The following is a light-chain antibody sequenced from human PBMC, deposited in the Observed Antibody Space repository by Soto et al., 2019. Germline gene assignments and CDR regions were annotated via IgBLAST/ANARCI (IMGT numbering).Light chain of an antibody. CDR1: SSDVGGYSY. CDR2: EVS. V-gene: IGLV2-14*01. CDR3: SSYTSSSTWV. J-gene: IGLJ3*02. Sequence: QSVLTQPASVSGSPGQSITISCTATSSDVGGYSYVSWYQQHPGKAPKLMIYEVSNRPSGVSDRFSGSKSGNTASLTISGLQAEDEADYYCSSYTSSSTWVFGGGTKLTVL.